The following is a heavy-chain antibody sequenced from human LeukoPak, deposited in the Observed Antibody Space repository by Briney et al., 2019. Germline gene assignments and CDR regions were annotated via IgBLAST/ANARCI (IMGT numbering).Heavy chain of an antibody. Sequence: SQTLSLTCTVSGGSISSGTYYWSWIRQPAGKGLEWIGHISTSGSTNYNPSLKSRVTISGNTSQNQFALKLSSVTAADTALYYCATSLAPAPGYYEVYYYYYMAVWGKGTTVTVSS. CDR2: ISTSGST. J-gene: IGHJ6*03. D-gene: IGHD3-22*01. CDR3: ATSLAPAPGYYEVYYYYYMAV. CDR1: GGSISSGTYY. V-gene: IGHV4-61*09.